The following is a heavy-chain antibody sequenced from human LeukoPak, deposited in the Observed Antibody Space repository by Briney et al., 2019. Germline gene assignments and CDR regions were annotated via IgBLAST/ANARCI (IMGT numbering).Heavy chain of an antibody. Sequence: SVKVSCKASGGIFSSYAISWVRQAPGQGLEWMGRIIPILGTANYAQKFQGRVTITTDESTSTAYMELSSLSSEDTAVYYCASAGSSNLRCTYWGQGTLVTVSS. V-gene: IGHV1-69*11. J-gene: IGHJ4*02. CDR3: ASAGSSNLRCTY. CDR1: GGIFSSYA. CDR2: IIPILGTA. D-gene: IGHD2-15*01.